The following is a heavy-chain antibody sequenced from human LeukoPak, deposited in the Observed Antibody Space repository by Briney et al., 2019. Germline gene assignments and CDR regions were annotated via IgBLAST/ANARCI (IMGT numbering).Heavy chain of an antibody. CDR3: VRHGLGSSWFGFDY. V-gene: IGHV5-51*01. CDR1: RYTFTTYW. J-gene: IGHJ4*02. D-gene: IGHD6-13*01. CDR2: IYPGDSDP. Sequence: PGESLKISCKGSRYTFTTYWIGWVRQMPGKGLEWMGIIYPGDSDPRYSPSFQGQVTISADKSISTAYLQWSSLKASDSAMYYCVRHGLGSSWFGFDYWGQGTLVTVSS.